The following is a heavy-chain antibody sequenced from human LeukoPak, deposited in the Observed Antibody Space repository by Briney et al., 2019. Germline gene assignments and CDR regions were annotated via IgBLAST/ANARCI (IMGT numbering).Heavy chain of an antibody. J-gene: IGHJ4*02. D-gene: IGHD6-13*01. CDR3: ARLGAMGEAAGSVC. V-gene: IGHV1-2*02. CDR2: INPNSGGT. CDR1: GYTLTGYY. Sequence: VASVKVSCKASGYTLTGYYMHWVRQAPGKGLEWMGWINPNSGGTNYAQKFQGRVTMTRDTSISTAYMELSGLRSDDTAVYYCARLGAMGEAAGSVCWGQGSLVTVSS.